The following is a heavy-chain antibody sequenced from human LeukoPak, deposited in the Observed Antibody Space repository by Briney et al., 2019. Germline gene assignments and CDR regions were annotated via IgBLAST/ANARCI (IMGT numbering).Heavy chain of an antibody. D-gene: IGHD4-17*01. Sequence: SQTLSLTFAISGDSVSINSAAWNWIRQSPSRGLEWLGRTYYRSKWYNDYAVSVKSRITINPDTSKNQFSLQLNSVTPEDTAVYYCARGPPTTVFLNNWFDPWGQGTLVTVSS. J-gene: IGHJ5*02. CDR2: TYYRSKWYN. V-gene: IGHV6-1*01. CDR1: GDSVSINSAA. CDR3: ARGPPTTVFLNNWFDP.